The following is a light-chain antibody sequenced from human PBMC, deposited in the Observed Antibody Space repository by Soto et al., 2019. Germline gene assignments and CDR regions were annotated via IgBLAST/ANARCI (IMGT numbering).Light chain of an antibody. Sequence: DIEMTQSPSTLSASVGDRVTITCRASHSISSWLAWYQQKPGKAPKLLIYDASSLEIGVPSRFSGSGSGTDFSLTISSLQPDDFATYYCQQYSGHLYTFAQGTKLEIK. CDR3: QQYSGHLYT. CDR2: DAS. V-gene: IGKV1-5*01. CDR1: HSISSW. J-gene: IGKJ2*01.